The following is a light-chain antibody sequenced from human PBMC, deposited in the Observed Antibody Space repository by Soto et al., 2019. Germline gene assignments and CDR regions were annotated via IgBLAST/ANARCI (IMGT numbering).Light chain of an antibody. CDR3: QQYSDLPPYT. Sequence: ETVMTQSPVTLSVSPGERATVSCRASQCVGGTVAWYQQKPGQAPGLLLYATSTRATGIPARYSGSGSRTEFTLTIRSLQSEDSAVYFCQQYSDLPPYTFGQGTKLEIK. CDR2: ATS. J-gene: IGKJ2*01. CDR1: QCVGGT. V-gene: IGKV3-15*01.